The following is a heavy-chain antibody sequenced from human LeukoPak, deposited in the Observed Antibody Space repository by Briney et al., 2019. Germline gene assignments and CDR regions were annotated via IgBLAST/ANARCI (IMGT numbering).Heavy chain of an antibody. CDR2: IWYDGSNK. Sequence: GRSLRLSCAASGFTFSSYGMHWVRQAPGKGLAWVAVIWYDGSNKYYADSVKGRFTISRDNSKNTLYLQMNSLRAEDTAVYYCAKVDIVATIDAGRLVDYWGQGTLVTVSS. V-gene: IGHV3-33*06. D-gene: IGHD5-12*01. CDR3: AKVDIVATIDAGRLVDY. J-gene: IGHJ4*02. CDR1: GFTFSSYG.